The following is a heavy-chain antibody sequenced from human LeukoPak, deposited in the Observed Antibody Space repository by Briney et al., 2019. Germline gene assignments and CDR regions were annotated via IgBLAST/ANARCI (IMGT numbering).Heavy chain of an antibody. CDR2: IYNSGST. CDR1: GGSISSYY. Sequence: PSETLSLTCTVSGGSISSYYWSWIGQPPAKELEWMGYIYNSGSTNYNPSLKSRVTISVDTSKNQFSLKLSSVTAADTAVYYCARDGGEYPNWFDPWGQGTLVTVSS. D-gene: IGHD4-23*01. CDR3: ARDGGEYPNWFDP. V-gene: IGHV4-59*01. J-gene: IGHJ5*02.